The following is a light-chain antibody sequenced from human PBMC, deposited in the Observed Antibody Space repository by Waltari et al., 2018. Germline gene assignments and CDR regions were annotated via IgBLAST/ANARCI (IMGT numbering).Light chain of an antibody. CDR2: DTS. CDR3: LLSYSGALYV. J-gene: IGLJ1*01. V-gene: IGLV7-46*01. CDR1: PGPVTSGPY. Sequence: QAVVTQEPSLTVSPGGTITLTCCPSPGPVTSGPYPYWFQQKPGQAPRTLIYDTSNKHSWTPARFSGSLLGGKAALTLSGAQPEDEAEYYCLLSYSGALYVFGTGTKVTVL.